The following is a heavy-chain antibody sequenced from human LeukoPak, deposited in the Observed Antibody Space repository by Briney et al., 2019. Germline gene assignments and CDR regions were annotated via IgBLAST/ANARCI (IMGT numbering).Heavy chain of an antibody. CDR2: INHSGST. CDR3: ARAPQLLWFGELLFGGFDP. CDR1: VGSFSGFY. Sequence: SETLSLTCAVYVGSFSGFYWSWIRQPPGKGLEWIGEINHSGSTNYNPSLKSRVTISVDTSKNQFSLKLSSVTAADTAVYYCARAPQLLWFGELLFGGFDPWGQGTLVTVSS. D-gene: IGHD3-10*01. V-gene: IGHV4-34*01. J-gene: IGHJ5*02.